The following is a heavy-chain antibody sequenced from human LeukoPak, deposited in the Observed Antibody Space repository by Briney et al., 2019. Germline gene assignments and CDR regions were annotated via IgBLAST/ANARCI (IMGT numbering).Heavy chain of an antibody. CDR1: GGSFSGYY. J-gene: IGHJ5*02. V-gene: IGHV4-34*01. CDR3: ARGRQQLRPSRANWFDP. Sequence: PSETLPLTCAVYGGSFSGYYWSWIRQPPGKGLEWIGEINHSGSTNYNPSLKSRVTISVDTSKNQFSLKLSSVTAADTAVYYCARGRQQLRPSRANWFDPWGQGTLVTVSS. D-gene: IGHD6-13*01. CDR2: INHSGST.